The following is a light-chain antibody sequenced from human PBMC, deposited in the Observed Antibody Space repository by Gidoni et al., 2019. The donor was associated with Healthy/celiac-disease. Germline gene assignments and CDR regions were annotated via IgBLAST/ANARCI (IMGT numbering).Light chain of an antibody. V-gene: IGLV1-51*01. CDR3: GTWDSSLSAVV. J-gene: IGLJ2*01. CDR1: SSNIGKNY. Sequence: QPVLTQPPSVSAAPGQKVTISCSGSSSNIGKNYVSWYQQLPGTAPKLLIYDNNKRPSGIPDRFSGSKSGTSATLGITGLQTGDEADYYCGTWDSSLSAVVFGGGTKLTVL. CDR2: DNN.